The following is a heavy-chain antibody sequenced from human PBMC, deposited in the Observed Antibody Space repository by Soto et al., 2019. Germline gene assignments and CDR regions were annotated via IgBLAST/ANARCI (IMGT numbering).Heavy chain of an antibody. V-gene: IGHV1-3*01. Sequence: QVHLVQSGAEVKKPGASVKVSCKAPGYTFTDNAMHWVRQAPGQRPEWVGWINVGNGDTKYSQKLQGRVTITSDTSAETAYMELSSLRSDDTAVYYCARDSWITMNAFDVWGQGTSVIVSS. D-gene: IGHD3-22*01. J-gene: IGHJ3*01. CDR3: ARDSWITMNAFDV. CDR1: GYTFTDNA. CDR2: INVGNGDT.